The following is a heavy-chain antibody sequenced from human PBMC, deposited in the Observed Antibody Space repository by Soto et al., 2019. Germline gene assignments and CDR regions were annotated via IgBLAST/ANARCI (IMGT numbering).Heavy chain of an antibody. CDR2: INSDGSST. Sequence: GGSLRLSCAASGFTFSSYWMHWVRQAPGKGLVWVSRINSDGSSTSYADSVKGRFTISRDNAKNTLYLQMNSLRAEDTAVYYCAREIAPPDPYYYYYGMDVWGKGTTVTVSS. V-gene: IGHV3-74*01. CDR1: GFTFSSYW. D-gene: IGHD3-22*01. CDR3: AREIAPPDPYYYYYGMDV. J-gene: IGHJ6*04.